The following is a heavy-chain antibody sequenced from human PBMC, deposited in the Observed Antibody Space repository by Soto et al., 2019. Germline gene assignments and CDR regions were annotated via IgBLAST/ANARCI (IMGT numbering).Heavy chain of an antibody. Sequence: EVQLVESGGGLVQPGGSLRLPCAASGFTFSSYSMNWVRQAPGKGLEWVSYISSSSSTIYYADSVKGRFTISRDNAKNSLYLQMNSLRDEDTAVYYCAREGGGDIVVVPAPYYYYGMDVWGQGTTVTVSS. V-gene: IGHV3-48*02. CDR1: GFTFSSYS. J-gene: IGHJ6*02. CDR3: AREGGGDIVVVPAPYYYYGMDV. CDR2: ISSSSSTI. D-gene: IGHD2-2*01.